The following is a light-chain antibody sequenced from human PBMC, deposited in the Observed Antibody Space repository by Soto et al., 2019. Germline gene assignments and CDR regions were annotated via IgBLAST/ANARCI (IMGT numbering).Light chain of an antibody. Sequence: DVVMTQSPLSLPVTLGRPASISCRSSRSLVYSDGNAYLNWFHQRPGQSPRRLIYKASNRDSGVPERFSGSGSGTDFTLHINRVEAEDVGVYYCMQGTHWPPTFGRGTRVEIE. J-gene: IGKJ1*01. V-gene: IGKV2-30*01. CDR3: MQGTHWPPT. CDR1: RSLVYSDGNAY. CDR2: KAS.